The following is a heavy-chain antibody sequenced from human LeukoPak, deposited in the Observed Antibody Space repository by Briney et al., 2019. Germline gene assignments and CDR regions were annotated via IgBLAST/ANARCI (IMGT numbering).Heavy chain of an antibody. J-gene: IGHJ4*02. Sequence: PSETLSLTCAVYGGSFSGYYWSWIRQPPGKGLEWIGEINHSGSTNYNPSLKSRVTISVDTSKNQISLKLTSVTAADTAVYYCARDTVVTSYFDYWGQGTLVTVSS. V-gene: IGHV4-34*01. CDR1: GGSFSGYY. CDR2: INHSGST. CDR3: ARDTVVTSYFDY. D-gene: IGHD2-21*02.